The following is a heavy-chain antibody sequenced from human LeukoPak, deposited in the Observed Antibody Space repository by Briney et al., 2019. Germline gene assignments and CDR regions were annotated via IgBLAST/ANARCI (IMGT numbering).Heavy chain of an antibody. CDR1: GFSLSTSGVG. CDR2: VYWSDDN. V-gene: IGHV2-5*01. J-gene: IGHJ4*02. Sequence: SGPTLVKPTQTLTLTCTFSGFSLSTSGVGVGWIRQPPGKALEWLALVYWSDDNRYSPSLKRRLTITKDTSKNQVVLTLTNMDPVDTATYYCAHSLPRDGDYPFFDYWGQGTLVTVSS. D-gene: IGHD4-17*01. CDR3: AHSLPRDGDYPFFDY.